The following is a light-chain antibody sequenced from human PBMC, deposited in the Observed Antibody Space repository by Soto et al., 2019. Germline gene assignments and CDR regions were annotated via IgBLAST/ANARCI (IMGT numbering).Light chain of an antibody. CDR3: SSFTSRFTFV. V-gene: IGLV2-14*01. J-gene: IGLJ1*01. Sequence: QSVLTQPASVSGSPGQSIAISGTGTRSDVGAYNYVSWYQQHPGKAPKLMISEVTNRPSVVSDRFSGSKSGNTASLTISGLQAEDEADYYCSSFTSRFTFVFGTGTKATV. CDR1: RSDVGAYNY. CDR2: EVT.